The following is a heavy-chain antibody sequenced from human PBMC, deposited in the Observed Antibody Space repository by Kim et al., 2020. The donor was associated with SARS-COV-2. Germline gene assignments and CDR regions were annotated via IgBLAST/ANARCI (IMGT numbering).Heavy chain of an antibody. CDR3: VKDHPSLEV. V-gene: IGHV3-43*02. CDR1: GFIFDDYA. D-gene: IGHD3-16*02. Sequence: GGSLRLSCTASGFIFDDYAMHWVRQVPGKGLEWISLINADGIYTYYADSVKGRFTISRDNSKNSLYLQMNTLRSEDSALYYCVKDHPSLEVWGQGTTVPVSS. J-gene: IGHJ6*02. CDR2: INADGIYT.